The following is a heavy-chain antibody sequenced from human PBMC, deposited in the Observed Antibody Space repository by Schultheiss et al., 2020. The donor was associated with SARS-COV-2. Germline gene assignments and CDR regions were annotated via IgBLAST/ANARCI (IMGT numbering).Heavy chain of an antibody. CDR3: ASTSRDGYNLADY. V-gene: IGHV3-21*01. CDR2: ISSSSSYI. Sequence: GESLKISCAASGFTFSSYSMNWVRQAPGKGLEWVSSISSSSSYIYYADSVKGRFTISRDNAKNSLYLQMNSLRAEDTAVYYCASTSRDGYNLADYWGQGTLVTVSS. CDR1: GFTFSSYS. D-gene: IGHD5-24*01. J-gene: IGHJ4*02.